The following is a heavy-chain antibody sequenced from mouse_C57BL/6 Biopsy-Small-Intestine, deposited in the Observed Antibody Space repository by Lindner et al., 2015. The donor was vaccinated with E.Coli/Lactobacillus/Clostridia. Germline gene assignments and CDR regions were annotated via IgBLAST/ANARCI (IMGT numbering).Heavy chain of an antibody. D-gene: IGHD1-1*01. CDR3: ARNYGSRGYFDV. CDR1: GYSFTGYY. J-gene: IGHJ1*03. CDR2: ISPYNGIS. V-gene: IGHV1-31*01. Sequence: VQLQESGPELVKPGASVKISCKASGYSFTGYYMHWVKQSPGNILDWIGYISPYNGISSYNQKFKGKATLTVDKSSGTAYMELRSLTSEDSAVYYCARNYGSRGYFDVWATGTTVTVSS.